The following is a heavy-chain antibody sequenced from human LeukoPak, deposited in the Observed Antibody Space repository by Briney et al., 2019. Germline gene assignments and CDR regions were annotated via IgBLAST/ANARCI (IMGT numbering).Heavy chain of an antibody. Sequence: PGGSLRLSCAASGFTFNSYGIHWVRQAPGKGLEWVAVIWHDGSNKYYADSVKGRFTISRDNSKNTLYLQMNSLRAEDTAVYYCAKAAGYSSGWPFEYWGQGTPVTVSS. CDR2: IWHDGSNK. V-gene: IGHV3-33*06. CDR1: GFTFNSYG. D-gene: IGHD6-19*01. J-gene: IGHJ4*02. CDR3: AKAAGYSSGWPFEY.